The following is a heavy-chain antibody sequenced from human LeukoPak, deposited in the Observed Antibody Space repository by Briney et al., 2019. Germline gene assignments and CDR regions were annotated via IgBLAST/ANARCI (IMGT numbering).Heavy chain of an antibody. CDR3: ARSPPSSSWYDWYFDL. D-gene: IGHD6-13*01. V-gene: IGHV1-18*01. Sequence: ASVKVSCKASGYTFATYGISWVRQAPGQGLEWMGWITAYNGNKNYAQKLQDRVTMTTDPSTNIVYMELRSLRSDDTAVYYCARSPPSSSWYDWYFDLWGRGTLVTVSS. J-gene: IGHJ2*01. CDR2: ITAYNGNK. CDR1: GYTFATYG.